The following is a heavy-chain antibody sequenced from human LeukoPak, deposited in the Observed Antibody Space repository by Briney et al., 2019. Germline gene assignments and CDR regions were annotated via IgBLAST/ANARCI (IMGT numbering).Heavy chain of an antibody. CDR3: ARFKGPYTEYYFDY. V-gene: IGHV4-39*07. Sequence: PSETLSLTCTVSGGSISSSSYYWGWLRQPPGKGLEWIGSIYYSGSTYYNPSLKSRVTISVNTSKNQFSLKLSSVTAADTAVYYCARFKGPYTEYYFDYWGQGTLVTVSS. J-gene: IGHJ4*02. CDR2: IYYSGST. CDR1: GGSISSSSYY. D-gene: IGHD5-18*01.